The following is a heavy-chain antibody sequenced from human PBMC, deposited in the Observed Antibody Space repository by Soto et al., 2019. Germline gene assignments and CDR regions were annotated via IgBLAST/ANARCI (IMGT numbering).Heavy chain of an antibody. D-gene: IGHD2-21*02. V-gene: IGHV1-46*01. Sequence: QVQLMQSGAEVKKPGASVKVSCKASGDTCTDYYIHWVRQAPGQGLEWMGTVNPSGGHTTYAQHCLGRGTMARDTCTSARYVETTSRTSDDRAIYDCSRGGHVVVVTAALDYWGQGTLVTVSS. J-gene: IGHJ4*02. CDR3: SRGGHVVVVTAALDY. CDR1: GDTCTDYY. CDR2: VNPSGGHT.